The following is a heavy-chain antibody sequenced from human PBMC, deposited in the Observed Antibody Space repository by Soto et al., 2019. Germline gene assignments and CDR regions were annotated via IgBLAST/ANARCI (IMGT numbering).Heavy chain of an antibody. CDR3: ARTYSSSWSPFEY. V-gene: IGHV4-34*01. CDR1: GGCFSGYY. D-gene: IGHD6-13*01. CDR2: INHSGST. Sequence: QVQLQQWGAGLLKPSETLSLTWAVYGGCFSGYYWSWIRQPPGKGLEWIGEINHSGSTNYNPSLKSRVTISVDTSKNQFSLKLSSVTAADTAVYYCARTYSSSWSPFEYWGQGTLVTVSS. J-gene: IGHJ4*02.